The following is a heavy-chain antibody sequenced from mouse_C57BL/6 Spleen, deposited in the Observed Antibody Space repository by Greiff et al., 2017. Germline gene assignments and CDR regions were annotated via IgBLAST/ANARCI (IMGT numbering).Heavy chain of an antibody. Sequence: VQLQQSGAELVKPGASVKMSCKASGYTFTSYWITWVKQRPGQGLEWIGDIYPGSGSTNYNEKFKSKATLTVDTSSSTAYMQLSSLTSEDSAVYYCARDGYYVYYARDYWGQGTSVTVSS. CDR2: IYPGSGST. CDR3: ARDGYYVYYARDY. J-gene: IGHJ4*01. D-gene: IGHD2-3*01. V-gene: IGHV1-55*01. CDR1: GYTFTSYW.